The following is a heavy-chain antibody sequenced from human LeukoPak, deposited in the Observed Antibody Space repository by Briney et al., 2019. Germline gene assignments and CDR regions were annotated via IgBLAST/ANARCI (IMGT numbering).Heavy chain of an antibody. CDR1: GFTFSSYA. CDR2: ISGSGGST. V-gene: IGHV3-23*01. J-gene: IGHJ1*01. Sequence: PGGSLRLSCAASGFTFSSYAMSWVRQAPGKGLECVSAISGSGGSTYYADSVKGRFTISRDNSKNTLYLQMNSLRAEDTAVYYCAKEPYYYDSSGYYTEYFQHWGQGTLVTVSS. D-gene: IGHD3-22*01. CDR3: AKEPYYYDSSGYYTEYFQH.